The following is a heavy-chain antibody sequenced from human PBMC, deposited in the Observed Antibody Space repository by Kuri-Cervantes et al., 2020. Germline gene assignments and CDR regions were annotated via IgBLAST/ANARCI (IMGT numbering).Heavy chain of an antibody. J-gene: IGHJ4*02. Sequence: SVKVSCKASGHTFTSYYMHWVRQAPGQGLEWMGGIIPIFGTANYAQKFQGRVTIIADESTSTAYMELSSLRSEDTAVYYCASGITGTPNGYWGQGTLVTVSS. CDR1: GHTFTSYY. V-gene: IGHV1-69*13. D-gene: IGHD1-20*01. CDR2: IIPIFGTA. CDR3: ASGITGTPNGY.